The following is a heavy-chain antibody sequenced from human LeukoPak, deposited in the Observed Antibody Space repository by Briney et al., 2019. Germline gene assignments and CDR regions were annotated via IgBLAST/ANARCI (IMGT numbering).Heavy chain of an antibody. V-gene: IGHV3-11*01. D-gene: IGHD1-26*01. Sequence: GGSLRLSCAASGFTLSAYYMSWIRQAPGKGLEWVSYVSSGGSTIHYADSVKGRFTISRDNAKNSLYLEMNSLRVEDTAVYYCARDQWELRQSTFDIWGQGTMVTVSS. J-gene: IGHJ3*02. CDR3: ARDQWELRQSTFDI. CDR2: VSSGGSTI. CDR1: GFTLSAYY.